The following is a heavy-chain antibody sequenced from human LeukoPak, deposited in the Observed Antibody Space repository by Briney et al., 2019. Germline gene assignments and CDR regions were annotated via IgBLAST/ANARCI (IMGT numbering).Heavy chain of an antibody. CDR1: GFTFSSYA. Sequence: PGRSLRLSCAASGFTFSSYAMHWVRQAPGKGLEWVSGISGSGGSTYNADFVKGRFTISRDNSKNTLYLQMNSLRAEDTAIYYCAKDKWSAVGASPIDYWGQGTLVTVSS. D-gene: IGHD1-26*01. V-gene: IGHV3-23*01. J-gene: IGHJ4*02. CDR3: AKDKWSAVGASPIDY. CDR2: ISGSGGST.